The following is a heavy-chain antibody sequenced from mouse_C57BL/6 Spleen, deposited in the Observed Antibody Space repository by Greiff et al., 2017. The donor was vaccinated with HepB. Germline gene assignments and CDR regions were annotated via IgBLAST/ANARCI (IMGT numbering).Heavy chain of an antibody. CDR3: ARDYSRWFAY. Sequence: EVMLVESGGGLVKPGGSLKLSCAASGFTFSSYAMSWVRQTPEKRLEWVATISDGGSYTYYPDNVKGRFTISRDNAKNNLYLQMSHLKSEDTAMYYCARDYSRWFAYWGQGTLVTVSA. CDR1: GFTFSSYA. J-gene: IGHJ3*01. D-gene: IGHD2-5*01. CDR2: ISDGGSYT. V-gene: IGHV5-4*01.